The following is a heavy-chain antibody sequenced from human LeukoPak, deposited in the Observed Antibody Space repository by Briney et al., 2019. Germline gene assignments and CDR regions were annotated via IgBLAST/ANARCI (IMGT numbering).Heavy chain of an antibody. CDR1: GGSISSYY. D-gene: IGHD6-13*01. V-gene: IGHV4-59*01. J-gene: IGHJ4*02. CDR3: ASIAAAGTHYYFDY. Sequence: SETLSLTCTVSGGSISSYYWSWIRQPPGKGLEWIGYIYYSGSTNYNPSLKSRVTISVDTSKNQFSLKLSSVTAADTAVYHCASIAAAGTHYYFDYWGQGTLVTVSS. CDR2: IYYSGST.